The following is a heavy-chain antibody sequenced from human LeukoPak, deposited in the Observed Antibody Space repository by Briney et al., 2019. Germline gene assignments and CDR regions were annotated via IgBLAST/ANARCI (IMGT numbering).Heavy chain of an antibody. Sequence: SETLSLTCTVSGGSISTYYWSWIRQPPGKGLEWIGYMYYSGSTHYNPSLKSRVTLSLDTPKNQFSLRLNSVTAADTAVYYCARGVAGYGPYDYWGQGTLVTVSS. CDR3: ARGVAGYGPYDY. V-gene: IGHV4-59*01. CDR2: MYYSGST. D-gene: IGHD5-12*01. J-gene: IGHJ4*02. CDR1: GGSISTYY.